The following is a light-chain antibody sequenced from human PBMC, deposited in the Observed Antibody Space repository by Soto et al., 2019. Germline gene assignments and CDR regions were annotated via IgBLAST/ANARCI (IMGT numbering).Light chain of an antibody. V-gene: IGLV2-14*01. CDR1: SSDVGDYYY. CDR3: CSYTDIALDVV. Sequence: QSALTQPASVSGSPGQSITISCSGTSSDVGDYYYVSWYQQHPGKAPKLLIYGVTDRPSGVSHRFSGSRSDSTASLTISGLQAEDEADYYCCSYTDIALDVVFGGGTKVTVL. CDR2: GVT. J-gene: IGLJ2*01.